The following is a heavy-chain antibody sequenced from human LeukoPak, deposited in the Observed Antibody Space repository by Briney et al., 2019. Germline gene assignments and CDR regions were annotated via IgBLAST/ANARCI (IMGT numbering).Heavy chain of an antibody. V-gene: IGHV1-3*01. CDR3: ARGRGLLPFHPFEY. D-gene: IGHD3-10*01. CDR2: INAGNGNT. Sequence: ASVKVSCKASGYTFTNYGFSWVRQAPGQRLEWMGWINAGNGNTKYSQKFQGRVTITRDPSASTAYMELSSLRSADTAVYYCARGRGLLPFHPFEYWGQGTLVTVSS. J-gene: IGHJ4*02. CDR1: GYTFTNYG.